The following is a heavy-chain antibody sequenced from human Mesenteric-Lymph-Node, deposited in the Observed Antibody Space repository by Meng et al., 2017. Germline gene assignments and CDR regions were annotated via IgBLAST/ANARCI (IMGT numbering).Heavy chain of an antibody. CDR2: IHYSGNT. CDR1: GGSITSYY. J-gene: IGHJ2*01. Sequence: SETLSLTCTVSGGSITSYYWSWIRQSPGRGLEWIGYIHYSGNTNYNPSLKSRVTISMDTSKSQFSLKLSSVTAADTAVYYCVRDSSSSRFFLWGHGTLVTVSS. D-gene: IGHD6-13*01. CDR3: VRDSSSSRFFL. V-gene: IGHV4-59*01.